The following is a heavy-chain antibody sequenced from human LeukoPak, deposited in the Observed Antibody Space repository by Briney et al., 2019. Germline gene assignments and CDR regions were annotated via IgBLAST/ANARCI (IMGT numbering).Heavy chain of an antibody. V-gene: IGHV3-33*08. CDR2: IFYDGTIQ. J-gene: IGHJ3*01. CDR3: AMKAVPRPRLHDAFDF. CDR1: GFTFTHYA. D-gene: IGHD5-24*01. Sequence: GGSLRLSCAASGFTFTHYAMHWVRQTPGKGLEWVAVIFYDGTIQYYSDSVRGRFTISRDNSKNTLYLQMNSLRADDTAVYYCAMKAVPRPRLHDAFDFWGQGTVVSVSS.